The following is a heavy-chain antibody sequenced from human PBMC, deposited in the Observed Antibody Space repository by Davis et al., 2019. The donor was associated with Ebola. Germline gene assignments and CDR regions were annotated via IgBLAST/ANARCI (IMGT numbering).Heavy chain of an antibody. V-gene: IGHV1-69*13. CDR1: GYTFTSYG. Sequence: SVKVSCKASGYTFTSYGISWVRQAPGQGLEWMGGIIPIFGTANYAQKFQGRVTITADESTSTAYMELSSLRSEDTAVYYCASISIAQNWFDPWGQGTLVTVSS. D-gene: IGHD6-6*01. J-gene: IGHJ5*02. CDR3: ASISIAQNWFDP. CDR2: IIPIFGTA.